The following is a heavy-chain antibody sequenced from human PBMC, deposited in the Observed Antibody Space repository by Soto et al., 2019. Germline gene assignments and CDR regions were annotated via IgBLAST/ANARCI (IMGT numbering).Heavy chain of an antibody. D-gene: IGHD3-16*02. J-gene: IGHJ4*02. CDR3: ARATDHYVWGSYRYPLDY. Sequence: AASVKVSCKASGGTFSSYAISWVRQAPGQGLEWMGGIIPIFGTANYAQKFQGRVTITADESASTAYMELSSLRSEDTAVYYCARATDHYVWGSYRYPLDYWGQGTLVTVSS. CDR2: IIPIFGTA. CDR1: GGTFSSYA. V-gene: IGHV1-69*13.